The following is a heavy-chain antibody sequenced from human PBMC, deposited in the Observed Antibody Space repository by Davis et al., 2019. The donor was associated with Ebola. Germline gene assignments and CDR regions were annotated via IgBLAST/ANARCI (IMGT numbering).Heavy chain of an antibody. J-gene: IGHJ5*02. CDR2: IYHSGST. CDR3: ARGLYYDFWSGGGHWFDP. Sequence: MPSETLSLTCAVSGGSISSSNWWSWVRQPPGKGLEWIGEIYHSGSTNYNPFLKSRVTISVDTSKNQFSLKLSSVTAADTAVYYCARGLYYDFWSGGGHWFDPWGQGTLVTVSS. CDR1: GGSISSSNW. V-gene: IGHV4-4*02. D-gene: IGHD3-3*01.